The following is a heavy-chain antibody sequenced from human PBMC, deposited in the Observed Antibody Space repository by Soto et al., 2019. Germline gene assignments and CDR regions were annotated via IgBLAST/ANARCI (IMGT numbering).Heavy chain of an antibody. J-gene: IGHJ5*02. D-gene: IGHD1-1*01. CDR1: GFTFSNSG. Sequence: EVQLLESGGGLVQPGGSLRLSCAASGFTFSNSGMSWVRQAPGKGLEWVSGISGGAGTTYYAESVKGRFTISRDNSKKTLYLQMNSLRAEDTAVYYCASLVWNIPPFCSWGQGTLVTVSS. CDR2: ISGGAGTT. CDR3: ASLVWNIPPFCS. V-gene: IGHV3-23*01.